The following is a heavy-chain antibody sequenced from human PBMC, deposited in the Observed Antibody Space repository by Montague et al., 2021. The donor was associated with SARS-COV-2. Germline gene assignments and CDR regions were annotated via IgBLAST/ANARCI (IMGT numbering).Heavy chain of an antibody. J-gene: IGHJ6*02. CDR1: DGSISSPNW. D-gene: IGHD3-16*01. Sequence: SETLSLTCAVSDGSISSPNWWNWVRQPPGKGLEWIGEIYYTGNTNYNPSHKSRVTIFIDKSKNHFSLQLGSVTAADTAVYYCARGGTYHYGMDVWGQGTTVAVSS. CDR3: ARGGTYHYGMDV. V-gene: IGHV4-4*02. CDR2: IYYTGNT.